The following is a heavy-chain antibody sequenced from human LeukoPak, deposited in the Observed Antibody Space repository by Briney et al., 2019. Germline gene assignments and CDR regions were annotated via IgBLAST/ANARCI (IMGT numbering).Heavy chain of an antibody. J-gene: IGHJ4*02. V-gene: IGHV3-30*02. Sequence: GGSLRLSCAASGFTFSSYGLHWVRQAPGKGLEWVAYIRYHGSNINYADSVKGRFTISRDNSKDTLFLQMSSLRAEDTAVYYCAKVLTGYCGSTSCPFDSWGQGTLVTVSS. CDR1: GFTFSSYG. CDR2: IRYHGSNI. CDR3: AKVLTGYCGSTSCPFDS. D-gene: IGHD2-2*01.